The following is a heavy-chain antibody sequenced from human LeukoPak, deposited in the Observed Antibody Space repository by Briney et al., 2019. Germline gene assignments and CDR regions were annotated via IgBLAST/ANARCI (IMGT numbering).Heavy chain of an antibody. J-gene: IGHJ4*02. CDR2: INTDGSST. CDR1: GFTFSSYW. CDR3: ARDERGRSIGYYFDY. D-gene: IGHD2-21*01. Sequence: GGSLRLSCAASGFTFSSYWMHWVRQAPGKGLVWVSRINTDGSSTSYADSVKGRFTISRDNAKNTLYLQMNSLRAEDTAVYYCARDERGRSIGYYFDYWGQGTLVTVSS. V-gene: IGHV3-74*01.